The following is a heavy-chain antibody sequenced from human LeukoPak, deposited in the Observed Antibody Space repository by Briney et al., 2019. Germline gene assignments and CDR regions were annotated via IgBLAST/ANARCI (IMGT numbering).Heavy chain of an antibody. CDR1: GFTFSSYS. CDR3: ARDSGEMATTYVFDY. CDR2: ISYDGSNK. D-gene: IGHD5-24*01. V-gene: IGHV3-30-3*01. J-gene: IGHJ4*02. Sequence: PGRSLRLSCAASGFTFSSYSMHWVRQPPGKGLEWVAVISYDGSNKYYAHSVKGRFTISRDNSKNTLYLQMNILRAEDTAVYYCARDSGEMATTYVFDYWGQGTLVTVSS.